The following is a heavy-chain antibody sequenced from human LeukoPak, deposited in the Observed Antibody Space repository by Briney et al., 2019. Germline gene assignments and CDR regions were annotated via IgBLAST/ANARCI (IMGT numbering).Heavy chain of an antibody. Sequence: GGSLRLSCAASGFTFSSYAMSWVRQAPGKGLECISGFSGSGGSTYYADSVKGRFTISRDNAKNSLYLQMNSLRAEDTALYYCAVEGYCSSTSCLTEGYNWFDPWGQGTLVTVSS. CDR3: AVEGYCSSTSCLTEGYNWFDP. D-gene: IGHD2-2*01. V-gene: IGHV3-23*01. J-gene: IGHJ5*02. CDR1: GFTFSSYA. CDR2: FSGSGGST.